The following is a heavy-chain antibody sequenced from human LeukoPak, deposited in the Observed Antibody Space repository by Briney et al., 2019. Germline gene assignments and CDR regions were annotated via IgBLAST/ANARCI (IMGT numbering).Heavy chain of an antibody. CDR2: IYSGGGT. V-gene: IGHV3-66*01. D-gene: IGHD2-15*01. CDR1: GFSVSSNS. CDR3: ARASFWFDYSGYYSDY. Sequence: PGGSLRLSCAASGFSVSSNSMSWVRQAPGKGLEWVSVIYSGGGTYYADSVKGRFTISRDNSKNTVYLQMNSLRAEDTAVYYCARASFWFDYSGYYSDYWGQGKLVTVSS. J-gene: IGHJ4*02.